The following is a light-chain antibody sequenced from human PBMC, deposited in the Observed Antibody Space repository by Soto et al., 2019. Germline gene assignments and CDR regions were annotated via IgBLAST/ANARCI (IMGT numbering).Light chain of an antibody. CDR3: SSFEASNNLL. Sequence: QSVLTQPPSASGSPGQSVTISCTGTRSDVGGYNYVSWYQQHPGKAPKLMIYEVSKRPSGVPDRFSGSKSGNTASLTVSGLQVEDEADYYCSSFEASNNLLFGGGTKVTVL. V-gene: IGLV2-8*01. J-gene: IGLJ2*01. CDR2: EVS. CDR1: RSDVGGYNY.